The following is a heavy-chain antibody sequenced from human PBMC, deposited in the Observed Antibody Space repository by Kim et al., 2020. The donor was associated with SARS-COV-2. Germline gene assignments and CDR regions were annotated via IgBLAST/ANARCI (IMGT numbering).Heavy chain of an antibody. CDR2: ISCGGDYT. CDR3: ARGHPAFDI. J-gene: IGHJ3*02. Sequence: GGSLRLSCAVSGFNLINYDMNWVRQAPGKGLEWVSIISCGGDYTYYADSVKGRFTLSRDNSKNTVSLQMNKLRAEDTAIYYCARGHPAFDIWGQGTMVTVSS. V-gene: IGHV3-23*01. CDR1: GFNLINYD.